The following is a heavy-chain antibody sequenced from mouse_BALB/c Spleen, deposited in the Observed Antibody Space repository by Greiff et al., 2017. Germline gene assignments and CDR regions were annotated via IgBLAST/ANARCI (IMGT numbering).Heavy chain of an antibody. CDR3: TRPVYGNYPYYFDY. CDR2: IRLKSNNYAT. D-gene: IGHD2-10*02. Sequence: EVQRVESGGGLVQPGGSMKLSCVASGFTFSNYWMNWVRQSPEKGLEWVAEIRLKSNNYATHYAESVKGRFTISRDDSKSSVYLQMNNLRAEDTGIYYCTRPVYGNYPYYFDYWGQGTTLTVSS. CDR1: GFTFSNYW. J-gene: IGHJ2*01. V-gene: IGHV6-6*02.